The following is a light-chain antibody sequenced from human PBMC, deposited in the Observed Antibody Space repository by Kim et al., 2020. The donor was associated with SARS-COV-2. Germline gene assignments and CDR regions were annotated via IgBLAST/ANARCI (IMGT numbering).Light chain of an antibody. J-gene: IGKJ4*02. CDR1: QSLGSSY. Sequence: SPGERATLSCRASQSLGSSYLAWYQQKPGQAPRLVIYGGSSRATGIPDRFSGSGSGTDFTLTISRLEPEDFAVYYCQQCISSILTFGGGTKVDIK. V-gene: IGKV3-20*01. CDR3: QQCISSILT. CDR2: GGS.